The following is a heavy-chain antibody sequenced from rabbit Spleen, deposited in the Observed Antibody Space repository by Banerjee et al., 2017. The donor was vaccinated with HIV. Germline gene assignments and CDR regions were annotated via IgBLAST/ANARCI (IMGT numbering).Heavy chain of an antibody. D-gene: IGHD1-1*01. J-gene: IGHJ4*01. Sequence: EQLAESGGDVVQPAGSLTLTCTASGFSFSSRYYMCWVRQAPGKGLEWIACIGTGSGTTYYASWAKGRFTISKTSSTTVTLQMTSLTAADAATYFCARSDYSRSASLNLWGPGTLVTVS. CDR1: GFSFSSRYY. CDR2: IGTGSGTT. CDR3: ARSDYSRSASLNL. V-gene: IGHV1S45*01.